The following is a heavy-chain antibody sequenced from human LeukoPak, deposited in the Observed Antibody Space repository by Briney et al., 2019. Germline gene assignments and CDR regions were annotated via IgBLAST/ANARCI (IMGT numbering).Heavy chain of an antibody. CDR3: ARILDSSSWTRLFDY. J-gene: IGHJ4*02. V-gene: IGHV1-58*02. CDR2: IVVGSGNT. D-gene: IGHD6-13*01. CDR1: GFTFTSSA. Sequence: SVKVSCKASGFTFTSSAMQWVRQARGQRLEWIGWIVVGSGNTNYAQKLQGRVTMTTDTSTSTAYMELRSLRSDDTAVYYCARILDSSSWTRLFDYWGQGTLVTVSS.